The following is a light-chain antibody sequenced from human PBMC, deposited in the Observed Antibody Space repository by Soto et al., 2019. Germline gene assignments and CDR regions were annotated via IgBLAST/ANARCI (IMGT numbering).Light chain of an antibody. Sequence: EIVLTQSPGTLSLSPGERATLSCRASQSISSSYLAWYQQKPGQAPRLLLYSASSRATGIPDRFSGSGSGTDFTLTISRLEPEDFAVYYCQQYGSSRTFGQGTKLEIK. V-gene: IGKV3-20*01. CDR3: QQYGSSRT. J-gene: IGKJ1*01. CDR2: SAS. CDR1: QSISSSY.